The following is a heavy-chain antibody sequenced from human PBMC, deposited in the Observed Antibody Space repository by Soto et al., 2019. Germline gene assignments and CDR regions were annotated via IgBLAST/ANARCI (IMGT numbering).Heavy chain of an antibody. V-gene: IGHV4-39*01. CDR3: WVGGYPLVMYDGMDV. D-gene: IGHD3-22*01. CDR1: AGSISRSSYY. J-gene: IGHJ6*01. Sequence: SETLPLTCTVSAGSISRSSYYWCRLRQPPGKGLEWIGSIYYSGSTYYNPSLKSRVTISVDTSKNQFSLKLSSVTAADTAVYYCWVGGYPLVMYDGMDVWGQGTTVT. CDR2: IYYSGST.